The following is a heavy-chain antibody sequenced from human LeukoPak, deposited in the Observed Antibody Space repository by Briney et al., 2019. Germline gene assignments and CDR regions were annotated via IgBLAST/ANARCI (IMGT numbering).Heavy chain of an antibody. CDR1: GYSISSGYY. V-gene: IGHV4-38-2*02. CDR2: IYHSGST. Sequence: SETLSLTCTVSGYSISSGYYWGWIRQPPGKGLEWIGSIYHSGSTNYNPSLKSRVTISVDTSKNQFSLKLSSVTAADTAVYYCARSALVVPAAILFDYWGQGTLVTVSS. J-gene: IGHJ4*02. CDR3: ARSALVVPAAILFDY. D-gene: IGHD2-2*02.